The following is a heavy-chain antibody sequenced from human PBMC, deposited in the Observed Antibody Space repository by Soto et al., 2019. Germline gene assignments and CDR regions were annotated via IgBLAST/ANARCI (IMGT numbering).Heavy chain of an antibody. Sequence: HVQLQQSGPGLVKPSQTLSLSCAISGDSVSSNTTAWNWIRQSPSRGLEWLGRTYYDSKWYTDYAESVKSRMTINADTSKNRFSLNLKSVTPEDTALYYCAGNYYGSGSYYSSFDYWGQGTLVTVSS. CDR3: AGNYYGSGSYYSSFDY. CDR1: GDSVSSNTTA. D-gene: IGHD3-10*01. V-gene: IGHV6-1*01. CDR2: TYYDSKWYT. J-gene: IGHJ4*02.